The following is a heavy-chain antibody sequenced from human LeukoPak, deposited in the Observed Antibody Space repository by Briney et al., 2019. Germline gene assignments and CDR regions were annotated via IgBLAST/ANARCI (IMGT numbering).Heavy chain of an antibody. Sequence: GGSLRLSCAASGFTFSSYGMHWVRQAPGKGLEWVAFIRYDGSNKYYADSVKGRFTISRDNSKNTLYLQMNSLRAEDTAVYYCAKESNVYCSSTSCLRPFDYWGQGTLVTVSS. CDR1: GFTFSSYG. V-gene: IGHV3-30*02. J-gene: IGHJ4*02. CDR3: AKESNVYCSSTSCLRPFDY. D-gene: IGHD2-2*01. CDR2: IRYDGSNK.